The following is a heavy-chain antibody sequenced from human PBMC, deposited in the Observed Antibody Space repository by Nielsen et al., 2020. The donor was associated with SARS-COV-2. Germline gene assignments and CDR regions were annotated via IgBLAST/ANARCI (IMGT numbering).Heavy chain of an antibody. CDR1: GGSISSYY. V-gene: IGHV4-34*01. CDR3: ARVGRRFGESP. Sequence: SETLSLTCTVSGGSISSYYWSWIRQPPGKGLEWIGEINHSGGTNYNPSLKSRVTISVDTSKNQFSLKLSSVTAADTAVYYCARVGRRFGESPWGQGTLVTVSS. CDR2: INHSGGT. J-gene: IGHJ5*02. D-gene: IGHD3-10*01.